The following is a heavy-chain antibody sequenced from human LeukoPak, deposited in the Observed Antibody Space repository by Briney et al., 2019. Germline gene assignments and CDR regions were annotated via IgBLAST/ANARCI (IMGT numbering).Heavy chain of an antibody. Sequence: GGSLRLSCAASGFTFSSYAMGWVRQAPGKGLEWVSAISGSGGGTYYADSVKGRFTISRDNSKNTLYLQMNSLRAEDTAVYYCAKDLGYSSSLVIYWGQGTLVTVSS. D-gene: IGHD6-13*01. J-gene: IGHJ4*02. V-gene: IGHV3-23*01. CDR3: AKDLGYSSSLVIY. CDR2: ISGSGGGT. CDR1: GFTFSSYA.